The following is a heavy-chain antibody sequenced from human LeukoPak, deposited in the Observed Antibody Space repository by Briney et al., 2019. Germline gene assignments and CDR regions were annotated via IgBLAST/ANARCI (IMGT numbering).Heavy chain of an antibody. V-gene: IGHV3-48*04. Sequence: PGGSLRLSCAASGFTFSSYGMHWVRQAPGKGLEWVSYISSSSGAFYYSDSVKGRFTISRDNAKNSLYLQMNSLKVEDSAVYYCARAGISGYFYPNEYFNHGGPGTHVAVSS. D-gene: IGHD3-22*01. CDR1: GFTFSSYG. CDR3: ARAGISGYFYPNEYFNH. CDR2: ISSSSGAF. J-gene: IGHJ1*01.